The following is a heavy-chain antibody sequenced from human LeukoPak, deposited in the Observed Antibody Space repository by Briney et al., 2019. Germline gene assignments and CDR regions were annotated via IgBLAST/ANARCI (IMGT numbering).Heavy chain of an antibody. J-gene: IGHJ3*02. Sequence: GGSLRLSCAASGFTFSGYAMSWVRQAPGKGLEWVSAISGSGGSTYYADSVKGRFTISRDNSKNTLYLQMNGLTYDDTALYYCARVRDGSVRGGFDIWGQGTLVTVSS. CDR1: GFTFSGYA. V-gene: IGHV3-23*01. D-gene: IGHD3-10*01. CDR3: ARVRDGSVRGGFDI. CDR2: ISGSGGST.